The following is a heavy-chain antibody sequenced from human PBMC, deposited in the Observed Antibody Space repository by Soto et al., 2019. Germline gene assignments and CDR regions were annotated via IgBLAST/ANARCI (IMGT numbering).Heavy chain of an antibody. CDR2: INAGSGGT. J-gene: IGHJ4*02. CDR3: ARERGSTATFDY. CDR1: GYAFRRYA. D-gene: IGHD4-17*01. V-gene: IGHV1-3*01. Sequence: QVQLVQCGAEVKKPGASVKVSCKASGYAFRRYAISWIRQAPGQGLEWLGWINAGSGGTKYSQNFRSRVTITSDTTASTVYLDLSSLRSDDTAVYYSARERGSTATFDYWGQGTLVTVSS.